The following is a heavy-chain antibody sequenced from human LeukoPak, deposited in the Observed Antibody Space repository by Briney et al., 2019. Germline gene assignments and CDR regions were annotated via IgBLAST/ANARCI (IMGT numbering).Heavy chain of an antibody. Sequence: PGGSLRLSCAASGFTVSSKYMSWVRQAPGKGLEWVSVIYTGETTYYADSVKGGFTISRDNSKNTLYLQMDGPRVEDTAVYYCAKVGAVAAVENWGQGTLVTGSS. CDR2: IYTGETT. CDR1: GFTVSSKY. D-gene: IGHD6-19*01. J-gene: IGHJ4*02. V-gene: IGHV3-66*01. CDR3: AKVGAVAAVEN.